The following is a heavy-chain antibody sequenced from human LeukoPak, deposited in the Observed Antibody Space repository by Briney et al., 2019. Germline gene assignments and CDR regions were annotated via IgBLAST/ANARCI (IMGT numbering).Heavy chain of an antibody. Sequence: GASMKVSCKTSGYTFTGYYVHWVRQAPGQGLEWMGWINPNSGGTNFAQKFQGRVTMTRDTSISTAYMELSRLRSDDTAVFYCARSEAGTGPGWDYWGQGTLLTVSS. CDR1: GYTFTGYY. D-gene: IGHD6-19*01. J-gene: IGHJ4*02. CDR2: INPNSGGT. V-gene: IGHV1-2*02. CDR3: ARSEAGTGPGWDY.